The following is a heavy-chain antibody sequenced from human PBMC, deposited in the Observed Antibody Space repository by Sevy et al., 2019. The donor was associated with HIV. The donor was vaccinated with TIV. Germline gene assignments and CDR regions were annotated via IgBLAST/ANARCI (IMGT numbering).Heavy chain of an antibody. CDR1: GYSLTELS. D-gene: IGHD3-22*01. V-gene: IGHV1-24*01. J-gene: IGHJ6*02. CDR2: FDPEDGET. CDR3: ATVRGSSGCLNPFYYGMDV. Sequence: ASVKVSCKVSGYSLTELSMHWVRQAPGKGLEWMGGFDPEDGETIYAQKFQGRVTMTEDTSTDTAYMELSSLRSEDTAVYYCATVRGSSGCLNPFYYGMDVWGQGTTVTVSS.